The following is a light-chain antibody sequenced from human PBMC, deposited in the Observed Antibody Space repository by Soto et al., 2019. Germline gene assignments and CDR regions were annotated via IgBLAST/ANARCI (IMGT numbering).Light chain of an antibody. V-gene: IGLV2-11*01. Sequence: QSALTQPRSVSGSPGQSVTISCTGTSSDVGGYNYASWYQQHPGKAPKLMIYDVSKRPSGVPDRFSGSKSGNTASLTISGLQAEDEADYYCCSYAGTLSVFGTGTKDTVL. CDR1: SSDVGGYNY. J-gene: IGLJ1*01. CDR3: CSYAGTLSV. CDR2: DVS.